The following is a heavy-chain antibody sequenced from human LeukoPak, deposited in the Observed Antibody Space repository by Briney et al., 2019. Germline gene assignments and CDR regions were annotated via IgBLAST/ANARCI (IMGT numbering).Heavy chain of an antibody. CDR2: INQDGGAK. J-gene: IGHJ4*02. V-gene: IGHV3-7*01. CDR3: ARAPTTGTVDY. CDR1: GFTFSSYW. Sequence: PGGSLRLSCAASGFTFSSYWMSWVRQAPGKGLEWVANINQDGGAKYYVDSLKGRFTISRDIIEKSLYLQLNSLTADDTAVYFCARAPTTGTVDYWGQGTLVTVSS. D-gene: IGHD1-1*01.